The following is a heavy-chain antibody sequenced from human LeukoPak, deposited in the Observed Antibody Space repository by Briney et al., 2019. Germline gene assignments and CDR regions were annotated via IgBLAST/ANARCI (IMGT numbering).Heavy chain of an antibody. V-gene: IGHV4-59*01. CDR3: ASAPNAGSASYWYFDL. CDR2: IYYSGST. D-gene: IGHD1-1*01. CDR1: GGSISSYY. Sequence: KPSETLSLTCTVSGGSISSYYWSWIRQPPGKGLEWIGYIYYSGSTNYNPSLKSRVTISVDASKNQFSLKLSSVTAADTAVYYCASAPNAGSASYWYFDLWGRGTLVTVSS. J-gene: IGHJ2*01.